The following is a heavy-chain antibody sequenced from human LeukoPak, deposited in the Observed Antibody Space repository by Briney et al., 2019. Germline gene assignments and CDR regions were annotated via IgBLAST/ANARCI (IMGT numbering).Heavy chain of an antibody. D-gene: IGHD6-6*01. J-gene: IGHJ4*02. V-gene: IGHV3-48*02. CDR1: GFTFSSYS. Sequence: PGGSLRLSCAASGFTFSSYSMNWVRQAPGKGLEWVSYISSSSSTIYYADSVKGRFTISRDNAKNSLYLQMNSLRDEDTAVYYCARGTAARLWPRGSVDYWGQGTLVTVSS. CDR3: ARGTAARLWPRGSVDY. CDR2: ISSSSSTI.